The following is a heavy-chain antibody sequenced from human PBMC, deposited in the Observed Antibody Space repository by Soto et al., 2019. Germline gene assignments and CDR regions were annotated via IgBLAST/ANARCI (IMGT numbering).Heavy chain of an antibody. CDR2: IIPVFGTA. Sequence: QVQLVQSGAEVKKAGSSVKVSCKTSGGTFSSYFINWVRQAPGQGLEWVGGIIPVFGTAYYAERFQGRVTITADESTTTVYMDLSSLRSDDTAVYYCARETPSTSTAYIYYGLDVWGQGTTVTVPS. D-gene: IGHD1-1*01. J-gene: IGHJ6*02. CDR1: GGTFSSYF. CDR3: ARETPSTSTAYIYYGLDV. V-gene: IGHV1-69*01.